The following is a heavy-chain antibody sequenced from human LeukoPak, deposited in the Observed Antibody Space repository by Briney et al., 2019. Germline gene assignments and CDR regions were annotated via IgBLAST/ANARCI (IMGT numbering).Heavy chain of an antibody. CDR3: ARDLEGASYYFDK. CDR1: GGPISSNY. D-gene: IGHD3-16*01. CDR2: INTRGST. Sequence: SSETLSLTCTVSGGPISSNYWSWIRQPVGKGLEWIGRINTRGSTNYNPSLKSRVTMSVDTSKNQFSLKVRSVTAADTAVYYCARDLEGASYYFDKWGQGTLVTVSS. J-gene: IGHJ4*02. V-gene: IGHV4-4*07.